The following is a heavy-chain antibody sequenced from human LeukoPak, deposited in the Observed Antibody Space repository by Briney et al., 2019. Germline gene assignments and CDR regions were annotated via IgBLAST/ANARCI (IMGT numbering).Heavy chain of an antibody. CDR2: IYYSGST. CDR3: ARHGNVGSWYAWFDP. J-gene: IGHJ5*02. V-gene: IGHV4-39*01. CDR1: GGSISSSSYY. D-gene: IGHD6-13*01. Sequence: SETLSLTCTVSGGSISSSSYYWGWIRQPPGKGLEWIGSIYYSGSTYYNPSLKSRVTISVDTSKNQFSLKLSSVTAADTAVYYCARHGNVGSWYAWFDPWGQGTLVTVSS.